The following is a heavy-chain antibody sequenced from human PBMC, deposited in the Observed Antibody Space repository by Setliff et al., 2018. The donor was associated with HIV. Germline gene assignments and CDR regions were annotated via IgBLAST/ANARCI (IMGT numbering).Heavy chain of an antibody. CDR1: GFTFSSYA. CDR3: AKAPGYSSGPTDY. J-gene: IGHJ4*02. V-gene: IGHV3-64D*09. CDR2: ISSNGGST. Sequence: GGSLRLSCSASGFTFSSYAMHWVRQAPGKGLEYVSAISSNGGSTYYADSVKGRFTISRDNSKNTLYLQMNSLRAEDMALYYCAKAPGYSSGPTDYWGQGTLVTVSS. D-gene: IGHD6-19*01.